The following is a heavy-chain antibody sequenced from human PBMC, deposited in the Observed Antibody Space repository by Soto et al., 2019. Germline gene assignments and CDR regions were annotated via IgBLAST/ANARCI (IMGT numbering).Heavy chain of an antibody. J-gene: IGHJ4*02. V-gene: IGHV4-34*01. CDR2: INHSGST. D-gene: IGHD3-10*01. CDR1: GGSFSGYY. CDR3: ARGYGSGRQTGFDY. Sequence: SETLSLTCAVYGGSFSGYYWSWIRQPPGKGLEWIGEINHSGSTNYNPSLKSRVTISVDTSKNQFSLKLSSVTAADTAVYYCARGYGSGRQTGFDYWGQGTLVTVSS.